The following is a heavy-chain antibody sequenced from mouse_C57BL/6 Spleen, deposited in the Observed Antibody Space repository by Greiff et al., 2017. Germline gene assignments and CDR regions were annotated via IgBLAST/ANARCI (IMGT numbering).Heavy chain of an antibody. D-gene: IGHD2-10*01. J-gene: IGHJ1*03. Sequence: VQLQQSGAELVKPGASVKLSCKASGYTFTSYWMHWVKQRPGQGLEWIGMIHPNSGSTNYNEKFKSKATLTVDKSSSTAYMQLSSLTSEDSAVYYCASGGPTGPYWYFDVWGTGTTVTVSS. CDR1: GYTFTSYW. CDR3: ASGGPTGPYWYFDV. CDR2: IHPNSGST. V-gene: IGHV1-64*01.